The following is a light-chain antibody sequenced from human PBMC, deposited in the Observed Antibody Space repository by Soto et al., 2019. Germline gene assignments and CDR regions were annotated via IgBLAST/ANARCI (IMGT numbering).Light chain of an antibody. J-gene: IGKJ4*01. CDR2: DAS. CDR3: QQYASSPLT. CDR1: QSVGRNY. Sequence: EIVLTQSPGTLSVSPGDRATLSCRASQSVGRNYLAWYQQKPGQAPRLLIYDASSRATGIPDRFSGSGSGTDFTLTISRLEPEDFAVYYCQQYASSPLTFGGGTK. V-gene: IGKV3-20*01.